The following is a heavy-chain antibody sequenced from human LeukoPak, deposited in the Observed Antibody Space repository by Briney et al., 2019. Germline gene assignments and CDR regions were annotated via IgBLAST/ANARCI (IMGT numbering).Heavy chain of an antibody. Sequence: SETLSLTCSVSGYSIRRGYYWGWIRQSPGKGLEWIGSIHHRGSTYYNPSLKSPVTISVDTSKNPVSLKLTSVTAADAAMYYCARDSASSAGNWFDPWGQGALVTVSS. CDR2: IHHRGST. V-gene: IGHV4-38-2*02. J-gene: IGHJ5*01. CDR3: ARDSASSAGNWFDP. CDR1: GYSIRRGYY. D-gene: IGHD6-13*01.